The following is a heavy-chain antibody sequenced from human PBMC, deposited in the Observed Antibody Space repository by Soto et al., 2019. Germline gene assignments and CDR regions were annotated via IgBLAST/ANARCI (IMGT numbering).Heavy chain of an antibody. D-gene: IGHD4-17*01. Sequence: GRPKRVSCGAAELTSGDYGGHWVSKHPGKGLQWLAVISYDGNNKYYADSVEGRFTISRDNSKNTVYLQMNSLRLEDTAVYYCARGPSYSDSYFDYWGQGTLVTVSS. CDR1: ELTSGDYG. CDR2: ISYDGNNK. J-gene: IGHJ4*02. CDR3: ARGPSYSDSYFDY. V-gene: IGHV3-30*03.